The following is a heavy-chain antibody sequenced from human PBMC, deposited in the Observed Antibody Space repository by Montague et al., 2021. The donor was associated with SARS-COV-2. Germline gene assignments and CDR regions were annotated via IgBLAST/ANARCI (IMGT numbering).Heavy chain of an antibody. CDR3: APYYDIFTGYYIDGFDV. CDR2: IYYSGST. J-gene: IGHJ3*01. V-gene: IGHV4-39*01. D-gene: IGHD3-9*01. Sequence: SETLSLTCTVSGGSISSSSYYWGWIRQPPGKGLEWIGSIYYSGSTYYNPSLKSRVTISVDTSKNQFSLKLTSVTAADTAVYYCAPYYDIFTGYYIDGFDVWGQGTMVTVSS. CDR1: GGSISSSSYY.